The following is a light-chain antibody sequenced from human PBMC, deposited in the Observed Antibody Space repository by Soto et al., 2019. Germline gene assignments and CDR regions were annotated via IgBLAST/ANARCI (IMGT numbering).Light chain of an antibody. CDR3: QSSDSSLSAAV. J-gene: IGLJ2*01. Sequence: QSVLTQPPSVSGAPGQKVIISCTGSSSNIGAGYDVHWYQQLPGTAPKLLIYSNNNRPSGVPDRLSGSKSGTSASLAITGLQVEDEADYYCQSSDSSLSAAVFGGGTKLTVL. V-gene: IGLV1-40*01. CDR2: SNN. CDR1: SSNIGAGYD.